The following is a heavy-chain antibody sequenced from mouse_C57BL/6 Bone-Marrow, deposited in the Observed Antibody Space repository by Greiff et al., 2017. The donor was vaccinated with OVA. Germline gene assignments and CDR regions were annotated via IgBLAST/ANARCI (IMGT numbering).Heavy chain of an antibody. CDR2: IHPNSGST. Sequence: VQLQQPGAELVKPGASVKLSCKASGYTFTSYWMHWVKQRPGQGLEWIGMIHPNSGSTNYNEKFKRKATLTVDKSSSTAYMQLSSLTSEDSSVYYCARGYGSRGGYYFDYWGQGTTLTVSS. V-gene: IGHV1-64*01. J-gene: IGHJ2*01. CDR3: ARGYGSRGGYYFDY. D-gene: IGHD1-1*01. CDR1: GYTFTSYW.